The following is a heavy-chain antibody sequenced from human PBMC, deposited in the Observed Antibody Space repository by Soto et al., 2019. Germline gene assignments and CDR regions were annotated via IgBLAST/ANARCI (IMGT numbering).Heavy chain of an antibody. V-gene: IGHV3-30*18. J-gene: IGHJ3*02. CDR1: GFTFRSFG. CDR3: AKVLPATGIEGGGDAFDI. Sequence: PVGSVRLSCAASGFTFRSFGMHWIRQAPGKGLEWVALISYDGTNKYYADSVRGRFTISRDNSKHTLYLEMNTLRVEDTAVYYCAKVLPATGIEGGGDAFDIWGQGTMVTVSS. CDR2: ISYDGTNK. D-gene: IGHD1-26*01.